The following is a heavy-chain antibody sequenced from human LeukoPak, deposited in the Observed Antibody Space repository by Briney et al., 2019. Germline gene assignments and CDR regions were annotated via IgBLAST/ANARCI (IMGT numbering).Heavy chain of an antibody. CDR3: AKDIHPGLDSGASCCFDY. D-gene: IGHD3-22*01. CDR2: VSGYNGNT. V-gene: IGHV1-18*01. Sequence: ASVKVSCKTSGYTFSRHGITWVRQAPGQGLEWMGWVSGYNGNTNYTQNVQGRVTMTTDTSTNTAYMELRSLRSDDTAVYYCAKDIHPGLDSGASCCFDYWGQGTPVTVSS. J-gene: IGHJ4*02. CDR1: GYTFSRHG.